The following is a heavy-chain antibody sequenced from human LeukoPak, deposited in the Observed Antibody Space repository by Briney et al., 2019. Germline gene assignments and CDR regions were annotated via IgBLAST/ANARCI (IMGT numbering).Heavy chain of an antibody. Sequence: SETLALTCTVSGGSISNSRFCWGWIRQPPGKGLEWIGTIYYTGSTYYRPSLKSRVTISVDTSKNQFSLKLNSVTAADTAVYYCARSRLQLPTSFDPWGQGTLVSVSS. CDR2: IYYTGST. CDR3: ARSRLQLPTSFDP. V-gene: IGHV4-39*01. D-gene: IGHD2-2*01. J-gene: IGHJ5*02. CDR1: GGSISNSRFC.